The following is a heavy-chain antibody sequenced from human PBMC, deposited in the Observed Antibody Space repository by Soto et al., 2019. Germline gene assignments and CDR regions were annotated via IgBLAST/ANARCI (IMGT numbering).Heavy chain of an antibody. CDR3: ARDPSGHPPLYRFDP. CDR1: GGSIIGYY. D-gene: IGHD1-26*01. J-gene: IGHJ5*02. Sequence: PSETLSLTCTVSGGSIIGYYWNWIRQPPGKGLEWIGYIFHNGDIDYNPSLKSRVTISVDTSKNQFSPNLSSVTAADTAVYYCARDPSGHPPLYRFDPWGQGTLVTVSS. CDR2: IFHNGDI. V-gene: IGHV4-59*01.